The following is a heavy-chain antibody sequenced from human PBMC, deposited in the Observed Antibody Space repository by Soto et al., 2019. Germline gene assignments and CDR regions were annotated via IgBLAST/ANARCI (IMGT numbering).Heavy chain of an antibody. CDR1: GCSISSGGYS. V-gene: IGHV4-30-2*06. J-gene: IGHJ6*02. CDR2: TYQSGSA. Sequence: QLHLQESGSGLGKPLQTLSLTCTVSGCSISSGGYSWTWIRQSPAKGLEWIGYTYQSGSAYYNPSIKSRVNISVERSQNQFSLNLTSVTAADTSVYYCARDYYGMDVCGQGTTGTVSS. CDR3: ARDYYGMDV.